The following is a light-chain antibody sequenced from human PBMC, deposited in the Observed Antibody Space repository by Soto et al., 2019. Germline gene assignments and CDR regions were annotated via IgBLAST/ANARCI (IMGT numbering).Light chain of an antibody. CDR2: FGS. CDR1: QILLYNNTYNY. V-gene: IGKV2-28*01. CDR3: QQFRSFPIT. J-gene: IGKJ5*01. Sequence: EIVMTQSPLTLPVTPGEPASISCRSSQILLYNNTYNYLDWYVQKPGQSPQLLIYFGSNRAPGVPDRFSGSGSGTDFTLTISSLQPEDFATYYCQQFRSFPITFGQGTRLEIK.